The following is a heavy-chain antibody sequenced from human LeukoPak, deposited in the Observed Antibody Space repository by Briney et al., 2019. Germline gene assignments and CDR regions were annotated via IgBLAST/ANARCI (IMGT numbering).Heavy chain of an antibody. CDR2: ISAYNGYT. D-gene: IGHD4-23*01. J-gene: IGHJ1*01. CDR1: GYTFTNYG. CDR3: ARDKAVTTEVTQHFQH. Sequence: ASVKVSCKASGYTFTNYGISWVRQAPGQGLEWMGWISAYNGYTDYAQKLQFGVTMTTDTSTSTAYMELRSLRSDDTAVYYCARDKAVTTEVTQHFQHWGQGTLVTVSS. V-gene: IGHV1-18*01.